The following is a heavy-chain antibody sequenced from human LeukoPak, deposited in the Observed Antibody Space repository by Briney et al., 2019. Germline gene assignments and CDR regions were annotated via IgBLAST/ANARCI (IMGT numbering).Heavy chain of an antibody. CDR3: AKSSYYDTSGSYREYYFDY. J-gene: IGHJ4*02. D-gene: IGHD3-22*01. Sequence: GGSLRLYCAVSRFAFSNYGMSWVRQASGKGLQWVSALSGSGGSTYYADSEKGRFTISRDNSKNTLYLQMNSLRAEDTALYYCAKSSYYDTSGSYREYYFDYWGQGALVTVSS. V-gene: IGHV3-23*01. CDR2: LSGSGGST. CDR1: RFAFSNYG.